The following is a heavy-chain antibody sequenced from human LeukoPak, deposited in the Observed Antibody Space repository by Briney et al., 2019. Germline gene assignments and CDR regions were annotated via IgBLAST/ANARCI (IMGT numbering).Heavy chain of an antibody. CDR1: GITFSSYS. D-gene: IGHD6-13*01. CDR2: ISSSSSYI. J-gene: IGHJ4*02. V-gene: IGHV3-21*01. Sequence: GGSLRLSCAASGITFSSYSMNWVRQAPGKGLEWVSSISSSSSYIYYADSVKGRFTISRDNAKNSLYLQMNSLRAEDTAVYYCARDRSSSSWYVPFDYWGQGTLVTVSS. CDR3: ARDRSSSSWYVPFDY.